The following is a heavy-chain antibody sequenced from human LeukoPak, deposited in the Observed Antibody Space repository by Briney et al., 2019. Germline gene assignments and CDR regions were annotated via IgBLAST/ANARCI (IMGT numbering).Heavy chain of an antibody. Sequence: PSETLSLTCSVSGHSINNNYHWGWIRQPPGKGLEWIGSLHHTGNTYYNPSLKSRVTISADTSNNQFSLRLTSMTAADTAVYYCARGYCSGGSCYPFDYWGQGTLVTVSS. CDR1: GHSINNNYH. CDR3: ARGYCSGGSCYPFDY. V-gene: IGHV4-38-2*02. CDR2: LHHTGNT. J-gene: IGHJ4*02. D-gene: IGHD2-15*01.